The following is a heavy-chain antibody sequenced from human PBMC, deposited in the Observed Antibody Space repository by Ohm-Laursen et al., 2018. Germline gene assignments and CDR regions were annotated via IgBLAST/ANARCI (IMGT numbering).Heavy chain of an antibody. D-gene: IGHD5-18*01. J-gene: IGHJ4*02. Sequence: SLRLSCSASGFTFSSYAITWVRQAPGKGLEWVSLISGSGGSTYYADSVKGRFTISRDNSKNTLYLQMNSLRAEDTAVYYCARGRGYSYGYAYWGQGTLVTVSS. CDR1: GFTFSSYA. CDR2: ISGSGGST. V-gene: IGHV3-23*01. CDR3: ARGRGYSYGYAY.